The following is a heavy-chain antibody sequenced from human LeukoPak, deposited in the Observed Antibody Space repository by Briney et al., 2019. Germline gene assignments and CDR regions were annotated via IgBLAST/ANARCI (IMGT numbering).Heavy chain of an antibody. Sequence: SETLSLTCTVSGDSVSTYYWSWIRQSAGKGLEWIGHISTSGSTTYNPSLKSRVSMSVDTSKKQFSLKLSSVTAADAAVYYCARTIGLMVYAGMLDWFDPWGQGTLVTVSS. CDR1: GDSVSTYY. CDR3: ARTIGLMVYAGMLDWFDP. CDR2: ISTSGST. V-gene: IGHV4-4*07. D-gene: IGHD2-8*01. J-gene: IGHJ5*02.